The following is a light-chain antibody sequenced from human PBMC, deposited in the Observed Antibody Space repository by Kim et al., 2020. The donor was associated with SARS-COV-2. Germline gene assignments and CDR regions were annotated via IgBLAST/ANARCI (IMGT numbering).Light chain of an antibody. J-gene: IGKJ2*01. CDR2: KAT. Sequence: ASGGVRVTITCRASEIISIWLARNQQKPGTAPKLLIYKATSLESCVPSRFSGSGSGTDFTLTISSLQPDDFATYYCQQYNSYRYTFGQGTKLEI. CDR1: EIISIW. CDR3: QQYNSYRYT. V-gene: IGKV1-5*03.